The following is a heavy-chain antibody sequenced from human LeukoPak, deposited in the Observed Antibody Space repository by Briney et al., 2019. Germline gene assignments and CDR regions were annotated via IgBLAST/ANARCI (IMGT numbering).Heavy chain of an antibody. CDR3: ATGPATKYSSSWYLDY. J-gene: IGHJ4*02. V-gene: IGHV1-24*01. Sequence: ASVKVSCKVSGYTLTELSMHWVRQAPGKGLEWMGGFDPEDGETIYAQKFQGRVTMTEDTSTDTAYMELSSLRSEDTAVYYCATGPATKYSSSWYLDYWGQGTLVTVSS. CDR1: GYTLTELS. CDR2: FDPEDGET. D-gene: IGHD6-13*01.